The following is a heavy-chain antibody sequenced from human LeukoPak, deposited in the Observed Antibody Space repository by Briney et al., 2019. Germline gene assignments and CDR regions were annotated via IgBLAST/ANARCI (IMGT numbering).Heavy chain of an antibody. CDR2: MLYDGSGI. J-gene: IGHJ3*01. V-gene: IGHV3-33*05. Sequence: GRSLGLSCAASGFSFRLYGMHWVRQAPGKGLEWVALMLYDGSGIYYADSVKGRFSVSRDNSNYMFYLQMTSLRAEDSAVYYCARDLASGNHPDGFDVWGQGTLVTVSS. CDR3: ARDLASGNHPDGFDV. D-gene: IGHD1-14*01. CDR1: GFSFRLYG.